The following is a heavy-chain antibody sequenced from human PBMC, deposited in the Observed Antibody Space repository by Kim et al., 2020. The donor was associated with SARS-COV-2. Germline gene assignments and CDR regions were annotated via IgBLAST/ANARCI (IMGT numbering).Heavy chain of an antibody. Sequence: GGSLRLSCAASGFTFSAYAMNWVRQAPGKGLEWVSGIGGSGGTTSYADSVKGRFTISRDNSKNTLYLQMNSLRAEDTALYYCAKLVGATTVDYWGQGTLVTVSS. CDR1: GFTFSAYA. CDR3: AKLVGATTVDY. V-gene: IGHV3-23*01. CDR2: IGGSGGTT. D-gene: IGHD1-26*01. J-gene: IGHJ4*02.